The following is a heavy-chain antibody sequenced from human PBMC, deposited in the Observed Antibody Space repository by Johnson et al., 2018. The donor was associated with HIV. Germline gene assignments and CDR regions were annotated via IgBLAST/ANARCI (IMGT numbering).Heavy chain of an antibody. CDR1: GFSFSAYG. D-gene: IGHD2-15*01. V-gene: IGHV3-30*02. J-gene: IGHJ3*02. CDR3: ARAVCRGGRCYSHDAFDI. CDR2: IRYDGSSN. Sequence: QVQLVESGGGAVQPGGSLRLSCAASGFSFSAYGMHWVRQAPGKGLEWVAFIRYDGSSNFYPDSVKGRFTISRDNSKNTLYLQMNNLGPEDTALYYCARAVCRGGRCYSHDAFDIWGQGTMVTVSS.